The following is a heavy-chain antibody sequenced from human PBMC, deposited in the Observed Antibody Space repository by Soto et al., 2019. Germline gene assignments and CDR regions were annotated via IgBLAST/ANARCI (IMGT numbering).Heavy chain of an antibody. CDR1: GYPFSNYN. CDR2: INTGNGDT. V-gene: IGHV1-3*04. J-gene: IGHJ5*02. CDR3: PRLTGALNWFDP. Sequence: ASVKVSCKASGYPFSNYNTHWVRQAPGRGLEWMGWINTGNGDTRYSQKVQGRVSITSDQSANTAYMELSSLESEDTAVYYCPRLTGALNWFDPWGQGTLVTVSS. D-gene: IGHD1-1*01.